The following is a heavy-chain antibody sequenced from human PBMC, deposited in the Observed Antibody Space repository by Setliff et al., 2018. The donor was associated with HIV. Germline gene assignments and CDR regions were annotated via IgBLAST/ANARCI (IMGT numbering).Heavy chain of an antibody. J-gene: IGHJ6*04. D-gene: IGHD6-19*01. Sequence: ASVKVSCKASGYTSTSYGISWVRQAPGQGLEWMGWINAGNGNTKYSQEFQGRVTITTDTSADTAYMELSSLRFEDTAVYYCARDGGPGSGWGDYSYYYSMDVWGKGTTVTVSS. V-gene: IGHV1-18*01. CDR2: INAGNGNT. CDR3: ARDGGPGSGWGDYSYYYSMDV. CDR1: GYTSTSYG.